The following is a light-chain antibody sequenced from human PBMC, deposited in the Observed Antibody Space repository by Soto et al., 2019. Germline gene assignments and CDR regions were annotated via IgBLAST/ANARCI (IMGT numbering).Light chain of an antibody. V-gene: IGKV3-11*01. CDR3: QQRSNSPLK. CDR2: DAS. Sequence: EIVLTQSPATVSLSPGETATLSCRASQSVSIYLAWYHQKPGHAPRLLIYDASNWASDTPARFSGSGSETDFTLTISSLVPEDFAIYYCQQRSNSPLKVGGGTKPEIK. CDR1: QSVSIY. J-gene: IGKJ4*01.